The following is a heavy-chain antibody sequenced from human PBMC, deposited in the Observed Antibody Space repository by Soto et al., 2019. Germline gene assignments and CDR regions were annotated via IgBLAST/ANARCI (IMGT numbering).Heavy chain of an antibody. CDR3: ARGVNDFGVVTLDY. CDR1: GYTFTSSD. V-gene: IGHV1-8*01. CDR2: MSPSSCYT. J-gene: IGHJ4*02. Sequence: ASVKVSCKASGYTFTSSDIYWLRQANGQGLEWMGWMSPSSCYTGCAQKFRGRDTVTRNTSIGAAYMELSSLRSRDTAVYYCARGVNDFGVVTLDYWGQGALVTVSS. D-gene: IGHD3-3*01.